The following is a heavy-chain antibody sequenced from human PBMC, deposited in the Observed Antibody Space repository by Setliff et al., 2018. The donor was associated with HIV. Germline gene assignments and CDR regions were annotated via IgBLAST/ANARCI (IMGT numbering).Heavy chain of an antibody. D-gene: IGHD6-19*01. CDR2: INGGSGKI. CDR3: AKEGGAGGWARLDY. Sequence: ASVKVSCKASGYTFSTSGTHWMRQAPGQRREWMGCINGGSGKIEYSQKFQNRVTITRDTSASTDYLEVSSLRSEDTAVYYCAKEGGAGGWARLDYWGQGTLVTVSS. V-gene: IGHV1-3*01. J-gene: IGHJ4*02. CDR1: GYTFSTSG.